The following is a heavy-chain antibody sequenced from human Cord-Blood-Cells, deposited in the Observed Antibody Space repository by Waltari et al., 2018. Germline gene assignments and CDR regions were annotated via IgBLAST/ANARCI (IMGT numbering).Heavy chain of an antibody. CDR3: ATMAVKGGSYYRY. Sequence: GRQAPGKGLEWMGSFDPEDGETIYAQKFQGRVTMTEDTSTDTAYMELSSLRSEDTAVYYCATMAVKGGSYYRYWGQGTLVTVSS. D-gene: IGHD1-26*01. J-gene: IGHJ4*02. V-gene: IGHV1-24*01. CDR2: FDPEDGET.